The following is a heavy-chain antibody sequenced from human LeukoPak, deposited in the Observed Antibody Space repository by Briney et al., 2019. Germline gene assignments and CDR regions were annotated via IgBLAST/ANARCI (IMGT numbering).Heavy chain of an antibody. V-gene: IGHV3-9*01. D-gene: IGHD1-1*01. CDR1: GFTFDDYA. J-gene: IGHJ4*02. CDR2: ISWHSGNI. CDR3: AKDLSPNWNGGFHY. Sequence: RTGGSLRLSCAASGFTFDDYAMHWVRQSPGKGLEWVSGISWHSGNIGYADSVKGRFVISRDNAKNSLYLQMDSLRPEDTAFYHCAKDLSPNWNGGFHYWGQGTLVTVSS.